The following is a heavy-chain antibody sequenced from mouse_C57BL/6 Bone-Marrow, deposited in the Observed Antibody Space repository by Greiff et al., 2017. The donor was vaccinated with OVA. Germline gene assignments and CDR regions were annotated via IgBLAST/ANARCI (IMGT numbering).Heavy chain of an antibody. Sequence: QVQLQQSGAELVKPGASVKISCKASGYAFSSYWMNWVKQRPGKGLEWIGQIYPGDGDTNYNGKFKGKATLTADKSSSTAYMQLSSLTSEDSAVYFCARWGYYYGSEAMDYWGQGTSVTVSS. D-gene: IGHD1-1*01. CDR3: ARWGYYYGSEAMDY. CDR2: IYPGDGDT. J-gene: IGHJ4*01. V-gene: IGHV1-80*01. CDR1: GYAFSSYW.